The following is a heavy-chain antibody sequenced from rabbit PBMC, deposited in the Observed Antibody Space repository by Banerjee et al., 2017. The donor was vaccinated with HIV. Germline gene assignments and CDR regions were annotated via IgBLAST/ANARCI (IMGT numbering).Heavy chain of an antibody. CDR3: ARRYISGGGSSFNL. CDR1: GIDFSSYYY. V-gene: IGHV1S45*01. J-gene: IGHJ4*01. CDR2: IYAGSSGST. D-gene: IGHD1-1*01. Sequence: QEQLEESGGDLVKPEGSLTLTCTASGIDFSSYYYICWVRQAPGKGLEWIACIYAGSSGSTYYASWAKGRFTISKTSSTTVTLQMTSLTAADTATYFCARRYISGGGSSFNLWGQGTLVTVS.